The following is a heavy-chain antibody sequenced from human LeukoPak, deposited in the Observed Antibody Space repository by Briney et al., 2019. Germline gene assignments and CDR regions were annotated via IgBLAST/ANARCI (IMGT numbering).Heavy chain of an antibody. CDR2: ISYDGSNK. D-gene: IGHD4-11*01. CDR1: GFTFSSYA. J-gene: IGHJ4*02. CDR3: ARDPRWGLQDY. Sequence: GGSLRLSCAASGFTFSSYAMHWVRQAPGKGLEWVAVISYDGSNKYYADSVKGRFTISRDNSKNTLYLQMNSLGAEDTAVYYCARDPRWGLQDYWGQGTLVTVSS. V-gene: IGHV3-30-3*01.